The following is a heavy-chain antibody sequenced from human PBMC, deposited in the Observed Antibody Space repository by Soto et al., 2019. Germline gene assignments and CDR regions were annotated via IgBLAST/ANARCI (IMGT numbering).Heavy chain of an antibody. Sequence: SETLSLTCAVYDGSFSGYYWSWIRQSPGKGLEWIGQINHSGSANYHPSLKSRVTIFLHTSGNEFSLELSSVTAADTAVYYCARGNYYDSSGYYYLDYYYYGMDVWGQGTTVTVSS. J-gene: IGHJ6*02. CDR2: INHSGSA. V-gene: IGHV4-34*01. D-gene: IGHD3-22*01. CDR3: ARGNYYDSSGYYYLDYYYYGMDV. CDR1: DGSFSGYY.